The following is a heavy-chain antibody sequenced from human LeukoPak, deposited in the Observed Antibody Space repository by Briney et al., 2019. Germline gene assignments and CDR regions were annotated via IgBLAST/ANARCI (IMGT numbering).Heavy chain of an antibody. Sequence: GGSLRLSCAASGFTFTNYAMSWVRQAPGKGLEWVSAISGSGATTYYADSVKGRFTISRDNSKNTLYLQMNSLRAEDTAVYYCAKDPLTTVVTLVDYWGQGTLVTVSS. CDR2: ISGSGATT. J-gene: IGHJ4*02. CDR3: AKDPLTTVVTLVDY. CDR1: GFTFTNYA. D-gene: IGHD4-23*01. V-gene: IGHV3-23*01.